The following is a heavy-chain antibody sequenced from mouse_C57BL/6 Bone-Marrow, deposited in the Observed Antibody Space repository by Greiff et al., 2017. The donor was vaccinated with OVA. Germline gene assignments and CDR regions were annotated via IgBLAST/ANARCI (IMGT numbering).Heavy chain of an antibody. CDR3: ARGTLFAY. J-gene: IGHJ3*01. CDR2: IYPRSGNT. D-gene: IGHD3-3*01. CDR1: GYTFTSYG. V-gene: IGHV1-81*01. Sequence: QVQLQQSGAELARPGASVKLSCKASGYTFTSYGISWVKQRTGQGLEWIGVIYPRSGNTYYNEKFKSKATLTADKSSSTAYMELRSLTTEDSAVYFCARGTLFAYWGQGTLVTVSA.